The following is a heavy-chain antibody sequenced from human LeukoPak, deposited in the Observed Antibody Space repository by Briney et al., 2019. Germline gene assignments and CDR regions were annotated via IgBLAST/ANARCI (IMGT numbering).Heavy chain of an antibody. Sequence: GASAKVSCKASGYTFTSYGISWVRQAPGQGLEWMGWISTYNGDTNYAQKLQGRVTMTTDTSTNTAYMELRSLRSDDTAVYYCAREGLGELTLDYWGQGTLVTVSS. J-gene: IGHJ4*02. CDR1: GYTFTSYG. V-gene: IGHV1-18*01. CDR3: AREGLGELTLDY. D-gene: IGHD3-16*01. CDR2: ISTYNGDT.